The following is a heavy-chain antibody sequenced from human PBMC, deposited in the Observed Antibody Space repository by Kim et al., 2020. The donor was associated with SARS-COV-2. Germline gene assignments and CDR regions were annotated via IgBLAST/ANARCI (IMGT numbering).Heavy chain of an antibody. CDR1: GFTFSSYW. CDR2: INSDGSTT. V-gene: IGHV3-74*01. J-gene: IGHJ6*01. CDR3: ARAPGYCSSTSCYQNYY. D-gene: IGHD2-2*01. Sequence: GGSLRLSCAASGFTFSSYWMHWVRKAPGKGLVWVSHINSDGSTTNYADSVKGRFTISRDNAKNTLYLQMNSLRAEDTAVYYCARAPGYCSSTSCYQNYY.